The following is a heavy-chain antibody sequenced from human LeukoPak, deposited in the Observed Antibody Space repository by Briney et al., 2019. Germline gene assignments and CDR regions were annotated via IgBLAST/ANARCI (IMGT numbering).Heavy chain of an antibody. J-gene: IGHJ4*02. Sequence: ASVKVSCKASGYTFTGYYTQWVRQAPGQGLEWMGWINPNNGGTNYAQKFQGRVTMTRDTSISTAFMELSRLRSDDTAVYYCAREDYYGSGDTSYWGQGTLVTVSS. CDR3: AREDYYGSGDTSY. CDR1: GYTFTGYY. D-gene: IGHD3-10*01. V-gene: IGHV1-2*02. CDR2: INPNNGGT.